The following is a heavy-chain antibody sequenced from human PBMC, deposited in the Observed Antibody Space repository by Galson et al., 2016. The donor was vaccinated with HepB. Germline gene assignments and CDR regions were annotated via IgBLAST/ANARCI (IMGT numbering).Heavy chain of an antibody. CDR3: VKPNTAGPSSYFDW. V-gene: IGHV3-30*18. CDR1: EFPFSTYG. J-gene: IGHJ4*02. D-gene: IGHD5-18*01. CDR2: ISSDGSPK. Sequence: SLRLSCAASEFPFSTYGMHWVRQAPGKGLEWVSAISSDGSPKYSADSVKGRFTISRDNTKNTLHLQMNSLRDEDRAVYYCVKPNTAGPSSYFDWWGQGTLVTVSS.